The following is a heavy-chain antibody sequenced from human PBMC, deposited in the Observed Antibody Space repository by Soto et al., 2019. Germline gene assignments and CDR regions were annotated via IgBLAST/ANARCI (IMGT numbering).Heavy chain of an antibody. CDR3: ARQAARRFDYYYYYGMDV. CDR1: GFVVTNYY. V-gene: IGHV3-53*01. J-gene: IGHJ6*02. CDR2: FFIGGDT. Sequence: VSLRLSCAASGFVVTNYYMSWVRQAPWKGLEWVAVFFIGGDTHYAESVKGRFTISADKSISTAYLQWSSLKASDTAMYYCARQAARRFDYYYYYGMDVWGQGTTVTVSS. D-gene: IGHD6-6*01.